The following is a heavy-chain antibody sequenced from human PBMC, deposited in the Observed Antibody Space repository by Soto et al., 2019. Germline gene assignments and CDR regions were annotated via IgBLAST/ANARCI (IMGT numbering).Heavy chain of an antibody. V-gene: IGHV4-4*02. D-gene: IGHD2-15*01. Sequence: PSETLSLTCAVSGGSISSSNWWSCVRQPPGKGLEWMGEIYHSGSTNYNPSLKSRVTISVDQSKNQFSMKLSSVIAADTAVYYCATLDFGYCSGGSCYGGWFDPWGQGTLVTVSS. CDR2: IYHSGST. CDR3: ATLDFGYCSGGSCYGGWFDP. CDR1: GGSISSSNW. J-gene: IGHJ5*02.